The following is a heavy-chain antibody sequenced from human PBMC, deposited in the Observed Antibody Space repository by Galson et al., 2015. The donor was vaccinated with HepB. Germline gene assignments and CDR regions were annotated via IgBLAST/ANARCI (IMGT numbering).Heavy chain of an antibody. J-gene: IGHJ4*02. CDR1: GFTFKNYG. Sequence: SLRLSCAASGFTFKNYGMSWVRQAPGKGLEWVSGIHGNGDYTYYVESVKGRFTISRGNSKNTLFLQMNSLRVDDTAIYYCAKEGEEVGHPKFDSWGQGIQVTVSS. D-gene: IGHD3-16*01. CDR2: IHGNGDYT. CDR3: AKEGEEVGHPKFDS. V-gene: IGHV3-23*01.